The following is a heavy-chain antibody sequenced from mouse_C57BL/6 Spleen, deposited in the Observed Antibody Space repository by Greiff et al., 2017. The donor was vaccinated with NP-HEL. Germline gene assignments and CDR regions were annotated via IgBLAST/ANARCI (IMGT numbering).Heavy chain of an antibody. CDR3: TRMGIYYGYDEGSCFAY. V-gene: IGHV1-15*01. D-gene: IGHD2-2*01. CDR1: GYTFTDYE. Sequence: VQVVESGAELVRPGASVTLSCKASGYTFTDYEMHWVKQTPVHGLEWIGAIDPETGGTAYNQKFKGKAILTADKSSSTAYMELRSLTSEDSAVYYCTRMGIYYGYDEGSCFAYWGQGTLVTVSA. CDR2: IDPETGGT. J-gene: IGHJ3*01.